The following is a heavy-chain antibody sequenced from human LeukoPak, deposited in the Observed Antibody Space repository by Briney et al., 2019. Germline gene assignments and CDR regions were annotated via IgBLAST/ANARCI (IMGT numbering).Heavy chain of an antibody. Sequence: SETLSLTCAVYGGSFSGYYWSWIRQPPGKGLEWIGEINHSGSTNYNPSLKSRVTISVDTSKNQFSLKLSSVTAADTAVYYCARSVKGRRLLKYWGQGTLVTVSS. J-gene: IGHJ4*02. CDR1: GGSFSGYY. CDR3: ARSVKGRRLLKY. D-gene: IGHD4-17*01. CDR2: INHSGST. V-gene: IGHV4-34*01.